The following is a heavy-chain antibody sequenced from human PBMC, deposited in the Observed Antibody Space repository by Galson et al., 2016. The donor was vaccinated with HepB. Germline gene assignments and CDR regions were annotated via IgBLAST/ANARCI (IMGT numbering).Heavy chain of an antibody. CDR1: GGSFSGQY. V-gene: IGHV4-34*01. D-gene: IGHD5-12*01. Sequence: SETLSLTCAVNGGSFSGQYWRWIRQPPGKGLEWIGEINHRGSSNYNPSLRGRVTMSVDTSANQFSLKLNPVTAADTAVYYCSRDPMYGGFGDVWAQGILVTVSS. CDR3: SRDPMYGGFGDV. J-gene: IGHJ4*02. CDR2: INHRGSS.